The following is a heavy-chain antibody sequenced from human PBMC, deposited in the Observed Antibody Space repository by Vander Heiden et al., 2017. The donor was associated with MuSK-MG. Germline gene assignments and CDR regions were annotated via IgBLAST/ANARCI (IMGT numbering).Heavy chain of an antibody. CDR3: ARSYSSSWDYYYYYGMDV. V-gene: IGHV4-59*08. CDR1: GGSISSYY. Sequence: QVQLQESGPGLVKPSETLSLTCTVSGGSISSYYWSWIRQPPGKGLEWIGYIYYSGSTNYNTSLNSRVTISVDTSKNQFSLKLSSVTAADTAVYYCARSYSSSWDYYYYYGMDVWCQGTTVTVYS. D-gene: IGHD6-13*01. CDR2: IYYSGST. J-gene: IGHJ6*02.